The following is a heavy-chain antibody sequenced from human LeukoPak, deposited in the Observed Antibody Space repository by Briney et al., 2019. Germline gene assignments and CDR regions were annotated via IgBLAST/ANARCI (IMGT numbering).Heavy chain of an antibody. CDR3: VRVPRSYYYYYYMDV. CDR2: IYYSGSS. Sequence: SETLSLTCNVSGGSISGYHWSWIRQPPGKGLEWLGYIYYSGSSNYNPSLKSRVTISVDTSKNQFSLKLSSVTAADTAVYYCVRVPRSYYYYYYMDVWGKGTTVTVSS. V-gene: IGHV4-59*01. J-gene: IGHJ6*03. CDR1: GGSISGYH.